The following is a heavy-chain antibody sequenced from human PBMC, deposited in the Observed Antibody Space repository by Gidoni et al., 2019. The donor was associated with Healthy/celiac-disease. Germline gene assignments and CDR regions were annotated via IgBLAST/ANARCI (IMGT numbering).Heavy chain of an antibody. V-gene: IGHV4-34*01. CDR3: AREVQGSYLKRGRFDY. CDR2: INHSGST. CDR1: GWSFSGYY. J-gene: IGHJ4*02. Sequence: QVQLQPWGAGLLKPSETLSLTCAVYGWSFSGYYWSWIRQPPGKGLEWIGEINHSGSTNYNPSLKSRVTISVDTSKNQFSLKLSSVTAADTAVYYCAREVQGSYLKRGRFDYWGQGTLVTVSS. D-gene: IGHD1-26*01.